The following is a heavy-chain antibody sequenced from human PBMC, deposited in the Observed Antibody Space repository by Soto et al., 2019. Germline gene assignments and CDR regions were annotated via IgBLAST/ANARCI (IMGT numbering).Heavy chain of an antibody. D-gene: IGHD3-16*01. CDR3: ARDGGAY. Sequence: QVQLVESGGGVVQPGRSLRLSCAASGFTFSSYAMHWVRRAPGKGLEWMAVMSYDGSHKYYADSVKGRFTISRDNSKNTLYLQMNSLRPEDTALYYCARDGGAYWGQGTLVIVSS. V-gene: IGHV3-30-3*01. CDR1: GFTFSSYA. J-gene: IGHJ4*02. CDR2: MSYDGSHK.